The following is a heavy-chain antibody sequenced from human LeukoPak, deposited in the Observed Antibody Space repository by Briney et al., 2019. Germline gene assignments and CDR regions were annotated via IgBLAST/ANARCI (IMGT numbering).Heavy chain of an antibody. CDR1: GGTFSSYA. D-gene: IGHD3-22*01. J-gene: IGHJ4*02. V-gene: IGHV1-69*13. CDR3: ARGPLDEYYYDSSGYYLDY. CDR2: IIPIFGTA. Sequence: GASVKVSCKASGGTFSSYAISWVRQAPGQGLEWMGGIIPIFGTANYAQKFQGRVTITADESTGTAYMELSSLRSEDTAVYYCARGPLDEYYYDSSGYYLDYWGQGTLVTVSS.